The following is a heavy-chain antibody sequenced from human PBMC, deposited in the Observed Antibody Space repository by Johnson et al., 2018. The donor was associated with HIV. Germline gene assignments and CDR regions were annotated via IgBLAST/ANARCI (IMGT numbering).Heavy chain of an antibody. J-gene: IGHJ3*02. CDR1: GFTVSSNY. CDR2: IYSGGSI. CDR3: ARAGKWSGDAFDI. V-gene: IGHV3-66*02. D-gene: IGHD3-10*01. Sequence: EVQLVESGGGVVQPGRSLRLSCAASGFTVSSNYMSWVRQAPGKGLEWVSVIYSGGSIGYADSVKGRFTISRDNAKNSLYLQMNSLRAEDTALYYCARAGKWSGDAFDIWGQGTTVTVSS.